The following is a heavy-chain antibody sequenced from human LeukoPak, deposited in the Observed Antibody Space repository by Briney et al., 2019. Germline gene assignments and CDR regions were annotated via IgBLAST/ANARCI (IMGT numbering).Heavy chain of an antibody. Sequence: GGSLRLSCAASGFTFSSYAMSWVRQAPGKGLEWVSALSGSGGSTYYADSVKGRFTISRDNSKNTLYLQMNSLRAEDTAVYYCAKDSSYDILTGYYPPPNDWFDPWGQGTLVTVSS. CDR3: AKDSSYDILTGYYPPPNDWFDP. D-gene: IGHD3-9*01. J-gene: IGHJ5*02. V-gene: IGHV3-23*01. CDR1: GFTFSSYA. CDR2: LSGSGGST.